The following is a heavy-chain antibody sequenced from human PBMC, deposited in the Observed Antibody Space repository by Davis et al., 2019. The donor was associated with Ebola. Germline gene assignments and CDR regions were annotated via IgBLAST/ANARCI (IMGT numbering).Heavy chain of an antibody. CDR1: RGSFSGYY. Sequence: MPSETLSLTRAVYRGSFSGYYWTWILQPPGKGLAWFGEINYSGSTNYNPSLKGRVTISVDTSKNQFALKLSSVTEADTAVYYCARGGGFGGYGMDVWGQGTTVTVSS. D-gene: IGHD3-10*01. CDR3: ARGGGFGGYGMDV. CDR2: INYSGST. V-gene: IGHV4-34*01. J-gene: IGHJ6*02.